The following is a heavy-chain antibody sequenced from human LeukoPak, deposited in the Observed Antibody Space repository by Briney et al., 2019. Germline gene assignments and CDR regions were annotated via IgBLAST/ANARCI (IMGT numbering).Heavy chain of an antibody. D-gene: IGHD2/OR15-2a*01. CDR3: ARAIVTLCYYYMDV. CDR2: IYNSGST. CDR1: GGSISSGSYY. J-gene: IGHJ6*03. V-gene: IGHV4-61*02. Sequence: SQTLSLTCTVSGGSISSGSYYWSWIRQPAGKGLEWIGRIYNSGSTNYNPSLKSRVTISVDTSKNQFSLKLSSVTAADTAVYYCARAIVTLCYYYMDVWGNGTTVAVSS.